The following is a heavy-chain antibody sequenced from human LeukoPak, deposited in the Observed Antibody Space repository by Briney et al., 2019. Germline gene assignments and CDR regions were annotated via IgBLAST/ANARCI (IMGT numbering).Heavy chain of an antibody. CDR3: ARDLRGTNYWYFDL. D-gene: IGHD1-7*01. J-gene: IGHJ2*01. CDR1: GVSISSYY. CDR2: NYYSGST. V-gene: IGHV4-59*01. Sequence: SETLSLTCTASGVSISSYYWSWIRQPPGKELEWIGSNYYSGSTNYNPSLKSRVTISLDTSKNQFSLKLSSVTAADTAVYYCARDLRGTNYWYFDLWGRGTLVTVSS.